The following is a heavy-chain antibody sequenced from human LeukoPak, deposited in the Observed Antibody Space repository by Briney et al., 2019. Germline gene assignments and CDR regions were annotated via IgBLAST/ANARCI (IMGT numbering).Heavy chain of an antibody. J-gene: IGHJ4*02. CDR3: ANEDSSGYYY. CDR1: GFSFSSYG. V-gene: IGHV3-NL1*01. CDR2: IYSGGST. Sequence: GGSLRLSCAASGFSFSSYGMHWVRQAPGKGLEWVSIIYSGGSTYYADSVKGRFTISRDNSKNTLYLQMSSLRVEDTAVYYCANEDSSGYYYWGQGTLVTVSS. D-gene: IGHD3-22*01.